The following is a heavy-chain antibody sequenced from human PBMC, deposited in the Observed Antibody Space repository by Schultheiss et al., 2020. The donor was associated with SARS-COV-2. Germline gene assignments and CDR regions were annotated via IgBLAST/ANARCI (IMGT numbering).Heavy chain of an antibody. CDR1: GFTVSSYW. Sequence: GGSLRLSCAASGFTVSSYWMTWVRQAPGKGLEWVANIKQDGSEKYYVDSVKGRFTISRDNAKNSLSLQMNYLRAEDTAIYYCAIDSSAWSSVYYYYYVLDIWGQGTTVTVSS. CDR2: IKQDGSEK. D-gene: IGHD3-22*01. CDR3: AIDSSAWSSVYYYYYVLDI. V-gene: IGHV3-7*01. J-gene: IGHJ6*02.